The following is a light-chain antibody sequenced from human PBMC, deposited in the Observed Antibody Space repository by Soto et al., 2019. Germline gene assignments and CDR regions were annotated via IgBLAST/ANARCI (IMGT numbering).Light chain of an antibody. Sequence: DIQMTQSPSSLSASVGDRVTITCRASQGISNFLAWYQQKPGTVPKLLIYAASTLQSGVPSRFSGSGFGTDFTLNISSLQPEDVATYICQKYSSAPFTFGPGTKVDIK. J-gene: IGKJ3*01. CDR2: AAS. CDR3: QKYSSAPFT. V-gene: IGKV1-27*01. CDR1: QGISNF.